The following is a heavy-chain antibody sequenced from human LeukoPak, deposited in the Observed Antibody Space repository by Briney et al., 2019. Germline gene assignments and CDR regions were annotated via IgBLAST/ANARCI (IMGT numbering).Heavy chain of an antibody. V-gene: IGHV4-4*07. Sequence: SETLSLTCIVSGGSIGSYYWSWIRQPAGKGLEWIGRIYGGGSTDYSPSLKSRITMSVDTSKNQFSLKLRSVTAADTAVYYCARGGWFDPWGRGTLVTVSS. J-gene: IGHJ5*02. CDR2: IYGGGST. CDR3: ARGGWFDP. CDR1: GGSIGSYY.